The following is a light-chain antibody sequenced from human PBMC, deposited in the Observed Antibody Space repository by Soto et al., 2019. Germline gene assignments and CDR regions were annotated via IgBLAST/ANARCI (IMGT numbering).Light chain of an antibody. CDR3: QQYGSSPWT. Sequence: EIVMTQSPATLSVSPGERATLSFRASQSLSSNLAWYQQKPGQAPRLLIYGASTRATGIPDRFSGSGSGTDFTLTISRLEPEDFAVYYCQQYGSSPWTFGQGTKVDIK. V-gene: IGKV3-20*01. CDR1: QSLSSN. J-gene: IGKJ1*01. CDR2: GAS.